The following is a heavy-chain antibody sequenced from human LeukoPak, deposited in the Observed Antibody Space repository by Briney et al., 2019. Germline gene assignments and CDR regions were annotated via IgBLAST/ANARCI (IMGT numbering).Heavy chain of an antibody. Sequence: GESLKISCKGSGYSFTSYWIGWVRQMPGKGLEWMGIIYPGDSDTRYSPSFQGQVTIAADKSISTAYLQWSSLKASDTAMYYCARWSIAVAGPNYYYYGMDVWGQGTTVTVSS. CDR3: ARWSIAVAGPNYYYYGMDV. J-gene: IGHJ6*02. CDR1: GYSFTSYW. D-gene: IGHD6-19*01. V-gene: IGHV5-51*01. CDR2: IYPGDSDT.